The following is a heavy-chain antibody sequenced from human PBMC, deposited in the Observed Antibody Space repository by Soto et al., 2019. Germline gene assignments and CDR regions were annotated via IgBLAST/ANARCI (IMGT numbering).Heavy chain of an antibody. CDR1: GGSISSYY. CDR2: IYYSGST. V-gene: IGHV4-59*01. J-gene: IGHJ4*02. CDR3: ARGGLLVRGFIDDFDY. D-gene: IGHD3-10*02. Sequence: QVQLQESGPGLVKPSETLSLTCTVSGGSISSYYWSWIRQPPGKGLERIGYIYYSGSTNYNPSLKSRVTISVDTSKNQFSRKLSSVTAADTAVYYCARGGLLVRGFIDDFDYWGQGTLVTVSS.